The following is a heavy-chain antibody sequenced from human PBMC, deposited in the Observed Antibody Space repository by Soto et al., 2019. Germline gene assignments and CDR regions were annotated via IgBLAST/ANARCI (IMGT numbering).Heavy chain of an antibody. D-gene: IGHD3-10*01. CDR1: GGSVNNISDY. CDR3: ARGVGFGYYYYHMDL. Sequence: QVQLQESGPGLVKPSETLSLTCTVSGGSVNNISDYWSWVRQPPGKGLEWIGYIYDSGSADYNPSLGSRVTISLDPSKNQSSLKLSSVTTAAPAAYYCARGVGFGYYYYHMDLWGQGTTVTVSS. CDR2: IYDSGSA. V-gene: IGHV4-61*01. J-gene: IGHJ6*02.